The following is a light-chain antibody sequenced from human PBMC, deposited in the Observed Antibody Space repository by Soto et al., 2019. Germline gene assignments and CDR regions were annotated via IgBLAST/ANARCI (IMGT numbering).Light chain of an antibody. Sequence: QSVLTQPPSVSGAPGQRVTISCTGSSSNIGAGYDVHWYQQLPGTAPKLLIYGNSNRPSGVPDRFSGSKSGTSASLAITGLQAEDEADYYCQSYDSSLSGLHVAFGGGTKLTVL. CDR1: SSNIGAGYD. V-gene: IGLV1-40*01. CDR3: QSYDSSLSGLHVA. CDR2: GNS. J-gene: IGLJ2*01.